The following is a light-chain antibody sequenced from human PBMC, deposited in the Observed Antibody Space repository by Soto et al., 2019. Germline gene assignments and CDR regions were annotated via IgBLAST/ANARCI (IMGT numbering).Light chain of an antibody. Sequence: QSALTQPASVSGSPGQSITISCTGTSSDVGGYNYVSWYQQHPGKAPKLMIYDVSNRHSGVSNRFSGSKSGNTASLTISGLQXXXXXXXYCSSYTSSSTLLYVFGTGTK. CDR3: SSYTSSSTLLYV. V-gene: IGLV2-14*01. CDR2: DVS. J-gene: IGLJ1*01. CDR1: SSDVGGYNY.